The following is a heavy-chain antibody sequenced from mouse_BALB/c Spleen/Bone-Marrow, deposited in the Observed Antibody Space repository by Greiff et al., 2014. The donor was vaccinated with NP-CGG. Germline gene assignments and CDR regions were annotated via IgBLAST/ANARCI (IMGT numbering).Heavy chain of an antibody. CDR2: IRNKPNGYTT. CDR1: GFTFTDYF. CDR3: ARDYSGYFDF. Sequence: VQLKESGGGLVQPGGSLRLSCTTSGFTFTDYFMTWVRQPPGKALEWLGFIRNKPNGYTTEYNPSVKGRFTISRDNSQGILYLQMNTLRAEDSAIYYCARDYSGYFDFWGQGPTLPVSS. D-gene: IGHD5-1*01. V-gene: IGHV7-3*02. J-gene: IGHJ2*01.